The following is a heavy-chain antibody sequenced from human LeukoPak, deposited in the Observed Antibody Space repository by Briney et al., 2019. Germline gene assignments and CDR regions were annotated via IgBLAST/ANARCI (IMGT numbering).Heavy chain of an antibody. V-gene: IGHV3-30-3*01. CDR3: ARAVTVTWLYDSSGYAHNWFDP. Sequence: PGRSLRLSCAASGLTFSSYAMHWVRQAPGKGLEWVAVISYDGSNKYYADSVKGRFTISRDNSKNTLYLQMNSLRAEDTAVYYCARAVTVTWLYDSSGYAHNWFDPWGQGTLVTVSS. CDR2: ISYDGSNK. D-gene: IGHD3-22*01. J-gene: IGHJ5*02. CDR1: GLTFSSYA.